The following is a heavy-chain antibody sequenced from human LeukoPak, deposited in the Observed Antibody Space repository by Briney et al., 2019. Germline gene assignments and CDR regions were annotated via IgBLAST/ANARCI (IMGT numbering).Heavy chain of an antibody. D-gene: IGHD4-17*01. CDR1: GGSISSGSYY. CDR3: ARRYPYGEYFDY. V-gene: IGHV4-61*02. Sequence: SQTLSLTCILSGGSISSGSYYWNWIRQPAGKGLGWIGRIYTSGSTNYNPSLTSRVTISVDTSKNQFSLKLSSMTAADTAVYYCARRYPYGEYFDYWGQGTLVTVSS. CDR2: IYTSGST. J-gene: IGHJ4*02.